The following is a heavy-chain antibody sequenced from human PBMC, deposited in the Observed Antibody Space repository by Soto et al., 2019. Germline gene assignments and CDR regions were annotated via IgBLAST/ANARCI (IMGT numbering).Heavy chain of an antibody. Sequence: EVQLVESGGGLVKPGESLRLACAASGFTFSHYSMNWVRQAPGKGLEWVSSRSSTGSFMYYADSVKGRFTISRDRAKESMYLEMNNLRGEDTAVFYGANGVGISGGDYMDVWGKGTTVIVSS. CDR3: ANGVGISGGDYMDV. CDR1: GFTFSHYS. V-gene: IGHV3-21*01. CDR2: RSSTGSFM. J-gene: IGHJ6*03. D-gene: IGHD2-21*01.